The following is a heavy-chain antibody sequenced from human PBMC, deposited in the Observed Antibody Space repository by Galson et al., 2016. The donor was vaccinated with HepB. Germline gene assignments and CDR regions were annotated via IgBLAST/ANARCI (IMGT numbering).Heavy chain of an antibody. CDR1: GGTFNNFA. Sequence: SVKVSCKASGGTFNNFAITWVRQTPGQGLEWMGGIIPLFATANYAQRFQGRVTITADESTSTAYMELSSLRSEDTAVYYCVTQITMTQGAIIYPKSIDYWGQGTPVTVSS. CDR2: IIPLFATA. J-gene: IGHJ4*02. D-gene: IGHD3-10*01. V-gene: IGHV1-69*13. CDR3: VTQITMTQGAIIYPKSIDY.